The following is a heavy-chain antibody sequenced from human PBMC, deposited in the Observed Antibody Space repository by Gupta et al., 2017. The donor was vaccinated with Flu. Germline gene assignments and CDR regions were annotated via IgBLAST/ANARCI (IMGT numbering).Heavy chain of an antibody. CDR1: GGSISNYF. Sequence: QVQLQESGPGLVKPSETLSLTCTVSGGSISNYFWSWIRLPPGKGLEWIGYVYYSGNTNYNPSLESRVTISLDTSKNQFSLKLSSVTAADTALYYCARGNDFWSGYSNYYYYMDAWGKGTTVTVSS. V-gene: IGHV4-59*01. D-gene: IGHD3-3*01. J-gene: IGHJ6*03. CDR3: ARGNDFWSGYSNYYYYMDA. CDR2: VYYSGNT.